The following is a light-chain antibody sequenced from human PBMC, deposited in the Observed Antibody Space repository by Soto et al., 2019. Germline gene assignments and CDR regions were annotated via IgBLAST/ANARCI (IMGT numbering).Light chain of an antibody. Sequence: DIQMTQSPSTLSASVGVRVTITCRASQSISSWLAWYQQKPGKAPKLLIYKASSLESGVPSRFSGSGSGTEFTLTISSLQPYDFATYYCQQYNSYPRTFGQGTKVEIK. CDR1: QSISSW. V-gene: IGKV1-5*03. CDR2: KAS. CDR3: QQYNSYPRT. J-gene: IGKJ1*01.